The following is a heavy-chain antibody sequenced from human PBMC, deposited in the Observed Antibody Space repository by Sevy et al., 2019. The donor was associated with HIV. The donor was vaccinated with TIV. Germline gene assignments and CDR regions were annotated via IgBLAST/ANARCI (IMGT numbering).Heavy chain of an antibody. Sequence: GGSLRLSCAATGFTFSNYAMHWVRQAPGKGMEWVAMIWFDGAYQYHGDSVKGRFTISRDNSKNTLYLQMNNVRVEDTAVYYCARGGYYYDNAAYYALDGGGEGSLVTV. V-gene: IGHV3-33*01. CDR2: IWFDGAYQ. D-gene: IGHD3-22*01. CDR3: ARGGYYYDNAAYYALDG. CDR1: GFTFSNYA. J-gene: IGHJ4*02.